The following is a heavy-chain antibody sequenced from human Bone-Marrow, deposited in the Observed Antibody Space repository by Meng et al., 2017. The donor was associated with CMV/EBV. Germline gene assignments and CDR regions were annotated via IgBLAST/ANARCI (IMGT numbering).Heavy chain of an antibody. CDR3: ARDRQLRRLRPSSADV. Sequence: GESLKISCAASGFTFSSYWMSWVRQAPGKGLEWVANIKQDGSEKYYVDSVKGRFTISRDNAKNSLYLQMNSLRAEDTAVYYCARDRQLRRLRPSSADVWGQGTTVTVS. V-gene: IGHV3-7*01. CDR2: IKQDGSEK. CDR1: GFTFSSYW. J-gene: IGHJ6*02. D-gene: IGHD3-3*01.